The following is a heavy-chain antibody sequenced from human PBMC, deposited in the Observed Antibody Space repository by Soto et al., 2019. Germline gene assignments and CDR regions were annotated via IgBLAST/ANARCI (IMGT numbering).Heavy chain of an antibody. V-gene: IGHV2-5*02. CDR2: IYWDDSK. J-gene: IGHJ4*02. CDR3: AHAYGGRSLY. Sequence: QITLKESGPTLVKPTQTLTLTCTFSGFSLTTDRVGVGWIRQPPGEALEWLAVIYWDDSKTYRPSLESRLTITKDTPKNQVAPTMTNMDSLDTATYYCAHAYGGRSLYWGQGTLVTVSS. D-gene: IGHD1-26*01. CDR1: GFSLTTDRVG.